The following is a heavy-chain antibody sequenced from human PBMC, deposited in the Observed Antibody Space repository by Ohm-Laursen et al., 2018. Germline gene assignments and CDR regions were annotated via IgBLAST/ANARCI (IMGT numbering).Heavy chain of an antibody. CDR2: IYYSGST. CDR1: GGSISSYY. V-gene: IGHV4-59*01. J-gene: IGHJ4*02. CDR3: ARVRLKGFDY. Sequence: GTLSLTCTVSGGSISSYYWSWIRQPPGKGLEWIGYIYYSGSTNYNPSLKSRVTISVDTSKNQFPLKLSSVTAADTAVYYCARVRLKGFDYWGQGTLVTVSS.